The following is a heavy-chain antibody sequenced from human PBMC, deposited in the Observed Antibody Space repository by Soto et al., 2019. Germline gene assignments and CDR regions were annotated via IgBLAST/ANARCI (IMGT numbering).Heavy chain of an antibody. Sequence: GGSLRLSCKTFGFTFGDYGMSWFRQAPGKGLEWVGFIITKDYGEATEYAASVKGRFTISRDDSDRIVYLQMNSMTSGDTAIYYCSRSTTVNRKSEYWGQGALVTVSS. CDR3: SRSTTVNRKSEY. V-gene: IGHV3-49*03. CDR1: GFTFGDYG. CDR2: IITKDYGEAT. D-gene: IGHD4-17*01. J-gene: IGHJ1*01.